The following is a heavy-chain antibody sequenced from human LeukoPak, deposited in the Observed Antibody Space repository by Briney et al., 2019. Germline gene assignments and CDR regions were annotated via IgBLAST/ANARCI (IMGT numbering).Heavy chain of an antibody. Sequence: PSETLSLTCTVSGGSISSGGYYWSWIRQPPGKGLEWIGYIYHSGSTYYNPSLKSPVTISVDRSKNQFSLKLSSVTAADTAVYYCAREAVRGVIYNWFDPWGQGTLVTVSS. CDR1: GGSISSGGYY. V-gene: IGHV4-30-2*01. CDR2: IYHSGST. D-gene: IGHD3-10*01. CDR3: AREAVRGVIYNWFDP. J-gene: IGHJ5*02.